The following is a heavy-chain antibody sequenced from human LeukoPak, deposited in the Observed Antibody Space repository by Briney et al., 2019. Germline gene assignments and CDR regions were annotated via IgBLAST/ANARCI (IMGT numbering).Heavy chain of an antibody. V-gene: IGHV3-30*03. CDR1: GFTFSSYG. Sequence: GGSLRLSCAASGFTFSSYGMHWVRQAPGKGLEWVAVISYDGSNKYYADSVKGRFTISRDNAKNSLYLQMNSLRAEDTAVYYCARDVLRGDYWGQGTQVTVSS. CDR2: ISYDGSNK. CDR3: ARDVLRGDY. D-gene: IGHD3-10*02. J-gene: IGHJ4*02.